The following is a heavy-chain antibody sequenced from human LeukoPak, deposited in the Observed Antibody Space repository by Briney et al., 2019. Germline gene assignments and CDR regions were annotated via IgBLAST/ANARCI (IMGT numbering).Heavy chain of an antibody. V-gene: IGHV3-23*01. CDR1: GFTVSSNY. CDR2: ISGSGDST. J-gene: IGHJ4*02. CDR3: AKDLKDLAGCYFDY. Sequence: GGSLRLSCAASGFTVSSNYMSWVRQAPGKGLEWVSGISGSGDSTYYADSVKGRFTISRDNSKNTLYLQMNSLRAEDTAVYYCAKDLKDLAGCYFDYWGQGTLVTVSS.